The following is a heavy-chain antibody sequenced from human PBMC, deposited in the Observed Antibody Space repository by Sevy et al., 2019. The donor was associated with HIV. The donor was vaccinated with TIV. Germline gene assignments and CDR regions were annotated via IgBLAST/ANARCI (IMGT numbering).Heavy chain of an antibody. CDR2: IQYDGSNK. Sequence: GGSLRLSCAASGFSFSSYGMHWVRQAPGKGLEWMSYIQYDGSNKDYADSVKGRFTIPRENSKNTRYLQMNSRRVEDTAVFYWGKEGGGEGGDHWGQGTLVTVSS. J-gene: IGHJ4*02. CDR1: GFSFSSYG. D-gene: IGHD2-21*01. CDR3: GKEGGGEGGDH. V-gene: IGHV3-30*02.